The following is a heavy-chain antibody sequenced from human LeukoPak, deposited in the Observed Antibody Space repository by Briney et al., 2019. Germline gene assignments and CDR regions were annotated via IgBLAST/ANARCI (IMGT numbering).Heavy chain of an antibody. V-gene: IGHV1-2*02. Sequence: GASVKVSCKASGYTLTDYYMHWVRQAPGQGLEWMGWINPNSGGTNYAQRFQGRVTMTRDTSMSTAYMEMSRLRYDDTAVCYCARGQEVYSDYWGQGTLVTVSS. CDR3: ARGQEVYSDY. CDR1: GYTLTDYY. CDR2: INPNSGGT. D-gene: IGHD4-11*01. J-gene: IGHJ4*02.